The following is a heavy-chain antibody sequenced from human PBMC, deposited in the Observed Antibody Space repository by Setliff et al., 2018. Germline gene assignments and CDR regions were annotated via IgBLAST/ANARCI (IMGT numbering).Heavy chain of an antibody. CDR3: ARARYCSGGSCYWTWFGP. Sequence: PSETLSLTCAVYGESFSGHYWSWIRQPPGKGLEWIGEINHSGSTNYNPSLEGRVTISVDSSINQFSLKLNSVTAADTAVYYCARARYCSGGSCYWTWFGPWGQGTLVTVSS. V-gene: IGHV4-34*01. D-gene: IGHD2-15*01. CDR2: INHSGST. J-gene: IGHJ5*02. CDR1: GESFSGHY.